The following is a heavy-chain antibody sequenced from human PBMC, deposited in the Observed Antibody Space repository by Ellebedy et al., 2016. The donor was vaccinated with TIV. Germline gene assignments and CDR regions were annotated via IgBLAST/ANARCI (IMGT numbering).Heavy chain of an antibody. J-gene: IGHJ4*02. Sequence: GGSLRLXXAASGFTLSRYAMSWVRQAPGKGLEWFSGISGSGVSTYYADPVKGRFTISRDISTNTLYLRMNSLRLEDTALYYCAKASYYYDSSGYATHFDSWGQGTLVTVSS. V-gene: IGHV3-23*01. CDR1: GFTLSRYA. CDR2: ISGSGVST. D-gene: IGHD3-22*01. CDR3: AKASYYYDSSGYATHFDS.